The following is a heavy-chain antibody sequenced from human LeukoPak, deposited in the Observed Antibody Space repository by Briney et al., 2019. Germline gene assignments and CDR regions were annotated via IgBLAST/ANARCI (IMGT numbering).Heavy chain of an antibody. J-gene: IGHJ3*02. V-gene: IGHV3-53*01. Sequence: PGGSLRLSCAASGFTVSSNYMSWVRQAPGKGLEWVSVIYSGGSTYYADSVKGRFTISRDNSKNTLYLQMNSLRAEDTAVYYCAREGVVVGPYAFDIWGQGTMVTVSS. CDR3: AREGVVVGPYAFDI. CDR2: IYSGGST. D-gene: IGHD2-2*01. CDR1: GFTVSSNY.